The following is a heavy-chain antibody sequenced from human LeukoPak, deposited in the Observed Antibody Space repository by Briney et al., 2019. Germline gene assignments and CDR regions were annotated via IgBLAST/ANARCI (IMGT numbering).Heavy chain of an antibody. CDR2: IYYSGST. Sequence: PSETLSLTRTVSGGSISSYYWSWIRQPPGKGLEWIGYIYYSGSTNYNPSLKSRVTISVDTSKNQFSLKLSSVTAADTAVYYCARELRGPCDYWGQGTLVTVSS. J-gene: IGHJ4*02. V-gene: IGHV4-59*12. D-gene: IGHD4-17*01. CDR3: ARELRGPCDY. CDR1: GGSISSYY.